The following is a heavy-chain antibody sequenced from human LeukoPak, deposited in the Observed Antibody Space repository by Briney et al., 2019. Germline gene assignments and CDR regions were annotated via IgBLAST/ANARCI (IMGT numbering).Heavy chain of an antibody. CDR1: GFSFNSYS. J-gene: IGHJ4*02. Sequence: GGSLRLSCAASGFSFNSYSMNWVRQAPGKGLEWVGRIRKKANGYTTEYAASVKGRFTISRDDSKNSVYLQMNSLKTEDTAVYYCARGDCRGGGCYAGGYWGQGTLVTVSS. CDR3: ARGDCRGGGCYAGGY. V-gene: IGHV3-72*01. D-gene: IGHD2-15*01. CDR2: IRKKANGYTT.